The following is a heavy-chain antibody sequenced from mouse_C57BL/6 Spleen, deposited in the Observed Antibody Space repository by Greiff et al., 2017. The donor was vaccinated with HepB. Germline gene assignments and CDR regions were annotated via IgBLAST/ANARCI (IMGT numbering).Heavy chain of an antibody. CDR1: GFTFSNYW. CDR3: TGGILSWFAY. V-gene: IGHV6-3*01. CDR2: IRLKSDNYAT. J-gene: IGHJ3*01. Sequence: EVQGVESGGGLVQPGGSMKLSCVASGFTFSNYWMNWVRQSPEKGLEWVAQIRLKSDNYATHYAESVKGRFTISRDDSKSSVYLQMNNLRAEDTGIYYCTGGILSWFAYWGQGTLVTVSA.